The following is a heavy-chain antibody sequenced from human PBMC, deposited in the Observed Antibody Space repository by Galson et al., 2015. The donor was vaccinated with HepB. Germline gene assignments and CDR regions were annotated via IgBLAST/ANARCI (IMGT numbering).Heavy chain of an antibody. CDR3: AKDFYDSKYYYGMDV. Sequence: SLRLSCAASGFTFSSYGMHWVRQAPGKGLEWVAVIWYDGSNKYYADSVKGRFTISRDNSKNTLYLQMDSLRAEDTAVYYCAKDFYDSKYYYGMDVWGQGTTVTVSS. V-gene: IGHV3-33*06. J-gene: IGHJ6*02. CDR2: IWYDGSNK. CDR1: GFTFSSYG. D-gene: IGHD3-22*01.